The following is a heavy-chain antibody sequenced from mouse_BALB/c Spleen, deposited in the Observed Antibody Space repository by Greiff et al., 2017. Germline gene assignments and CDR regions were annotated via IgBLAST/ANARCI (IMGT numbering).Heavy chain of an antibody. CDR2: INPSNGRT. D-gene: IGHD4-1*01. CDR3: ARPSGTGFAY. Sequence: QVQLKQPGAELVKPGASVKLSCKASGYTFTSYWMHWVKQRPGQGLEWIGEINPSNGRTNYNEKFKSKATLTVDKSSSTAYMQLSSLTSEDSAVYYCARPSGTGFAYWGQGTLVTVSA. J-gene: IGHJ3*01. CDR1: GYTFTSYW. V-gene: IGHV1S81*02.